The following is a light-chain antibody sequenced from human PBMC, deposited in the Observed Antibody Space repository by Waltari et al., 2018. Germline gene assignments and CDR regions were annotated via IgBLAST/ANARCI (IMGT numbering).Light chain of an antibody. CDR1: QTISSY. Sequence: DLQMTQSPSSLSASARDRVNMTCRASQTISSYLIWYRQKPGKPPNLLIYAASNLHTGVPSRFSGSGSGTDFTLTISEIQPDDFATYYCQQSYNSPITFGQGTRLEIQ. V-gene: IGKV1-39*01. J-gene: IGKJ5*01. CDR3: QQSYNSPIT. CDR2: AAS.